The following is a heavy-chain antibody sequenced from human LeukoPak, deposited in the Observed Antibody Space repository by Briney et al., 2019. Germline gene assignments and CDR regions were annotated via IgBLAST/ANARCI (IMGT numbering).Heavy chain of an antibody. J-gene: IGHJ4*02. V-gene: IGHV1-18*01. CDR2: ISAYNGNT. CDR3: ARSTGTAMAGEFDY. CDR1: GYTFTSYG. D-gene: IGHD5-18*01. Sequence: GASVKVSCKASGYTFTSYGISWVRQAPVQGLEWMGWISAYNGNTNYAQKLQGRVTMTTDTSTSTAYMELRSLRSDDTAVYYCARSTGTAMAGEFDYWGQGTLVTVSS.